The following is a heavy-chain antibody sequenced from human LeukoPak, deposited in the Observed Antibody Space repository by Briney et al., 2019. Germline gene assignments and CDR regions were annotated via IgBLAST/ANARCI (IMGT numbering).Heavy chain of an antibody. Sequence: PGGSLRLSCAASGFTFSSYGMHWVRQAPGKGLEWVAVISYDGSNKYYGDSVKGRFTISRDNSKNTVYLQMNSLRAEDTAVYYCAKEEIGWGQGTLVAVSS. CDR3: AKEEIG. V-gene: IGHV3-30*18. CDR2: ISYDGSNK. D-gene: IGHD2/OR15-2a*01. CDR1: GFTFSSYG. J-gene: IGHJ4*02.